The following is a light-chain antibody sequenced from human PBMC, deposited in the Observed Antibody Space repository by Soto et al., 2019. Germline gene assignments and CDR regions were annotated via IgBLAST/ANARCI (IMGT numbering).Light chain of an antibody. J-gene: IGLJ1*01. Sequence: QSVLTQPPSVSGAPGQRVTISCTGSSSNIGAGYDVHWYQQRPGTAPKLLIFGNNNRPSGVPDRFSGSKSGTSASLAITGLQAEDEGDYYCQSYDRTLSARYVFGTGTKLTVL. CDR1: SSNIGAGYD. CDR3: QSYDRTLSARYV. CDR2: GNN. V-gene: IGLV1-40*01.